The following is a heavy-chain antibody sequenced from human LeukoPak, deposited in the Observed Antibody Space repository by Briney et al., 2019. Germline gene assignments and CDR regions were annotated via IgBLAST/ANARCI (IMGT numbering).Heavy chain of an antibody. CDR2: IDTDVTST. J-gene: IGHJ3*02. V-gene: IGHV3-74*01. D-gene: IGHD4-23*01. Sequence: GGSLRLSCAASGFTVSSYWMHWVRQAPGKGLVWDSRIDTDVTSTNYADSVKGRFTISRDNAKNTLYLQMNSLRGEDTAVYYCARDDDYGGNIGAFDIWGQGTMVTVSS. CDR1: GFTVSSYW. CDR3: ARDDDYGGNIGAFDI.